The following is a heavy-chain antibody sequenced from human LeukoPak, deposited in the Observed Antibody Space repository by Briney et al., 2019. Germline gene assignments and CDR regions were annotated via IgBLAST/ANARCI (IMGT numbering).Heavy chain of an antibody. J-gene: IGHJ5*02. CDR2: INHSGST. CDR3: ARGETGILTGYKAHWFDP. Sequence: SETLSLTCAVYGGSFSGYYWSWIRQPPGKGLEWIGEINHSGSTNYNPSLKSRVTISVDTSKNQFSLKLSSMTAADTAVYYCARGETGILTGYKAHWFDPWGQGTLVTVSS. V-gene: IGHV4-34*01. CDR1: GGSFSGYY. D-gene: IGHD3-9*01.